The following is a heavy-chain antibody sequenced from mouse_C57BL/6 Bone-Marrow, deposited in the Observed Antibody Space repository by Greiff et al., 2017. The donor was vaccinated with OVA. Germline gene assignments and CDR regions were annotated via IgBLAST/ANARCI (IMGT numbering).Heavy chain of an antibody. CDR3: ARHTDGRAY. V-gene: IGHV5-12*01. J-gene: IGHJ3*01. D-gene: IGHD2-3*01. CDR2: ISNGGGST. CDR1: GFTFSDYY. Sequence: EVQLVESGGGLVQPGGSLKLSCAASGFTFSDYYMYWVRQTPEKRLEWVAYISNGGGSTYYPDTVKGRFTISRDNAKNTLYLQMSRLKSEDTAMYYCARHTDGRAYWGQGTLVTVSA.